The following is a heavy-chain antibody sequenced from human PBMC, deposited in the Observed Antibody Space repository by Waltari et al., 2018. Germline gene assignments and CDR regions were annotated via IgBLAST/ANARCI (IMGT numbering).Heavy chain of an antibody. CDR1: GGSISSHY. CDR2: IYYSGST. CDR3: ARDTGTCGSCPNWFDP. V-gene: IGHV4-59*11. D-gene: IGHD2-15*01. Sequence: QVQLQESGPGLVKPSETLSLTCTVSGGSISSHYWRWIRQPPGKGLEWIGYIYYSGSTNYNPSLKSRVTISVDTSKNQFSLKLSSVTAADTAVYYCARDTGTCGSCPNWFDPWGQGTLVTVSS. J-gene: IGHJ5*02.